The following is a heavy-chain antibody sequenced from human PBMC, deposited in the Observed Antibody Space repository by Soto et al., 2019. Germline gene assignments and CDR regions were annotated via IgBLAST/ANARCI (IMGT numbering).Heavy chain of an antibody. CDR1: GGSISSSSYY. J-gene: IGHJ6*03. V-gene: IGHV4-39*01. CDR3: ARLRDDYGDLNYYYYYYMDV. Sequence: SETLSLTCTVSGGSISSSSYYWGWIRQPPGKGLEWIGSIYYSGSTYYNPSLKSRVTISVDTSKTQFSLKLSSVTAADTAVYYCARLRDDYGDLNYYYYYYMDVWGKGTTVTVSS. D-gene: IGHD4-17*01. CDR2: IYYSGST.